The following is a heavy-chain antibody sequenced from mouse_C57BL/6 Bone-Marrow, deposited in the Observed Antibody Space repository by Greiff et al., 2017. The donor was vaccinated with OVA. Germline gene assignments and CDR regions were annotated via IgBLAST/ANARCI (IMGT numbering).Heavy chain of an antibody. V-gene: IGHV1-55*01. D-gene: IGHD3-2*02. Sequence: QVQLQQPGTELVKPGASVKLSCKASGYTFTSYWMHWVKQRPGQGLEWIGDIYPGSGSTNYNEKFKSKATLTVDTSSSTAYMQLSSLTSEDSAVYYCARQLRLRFAYWGQGTLVTVSA. CDR3: ARQLRLRFAY. CDR1: GYTFTSYW. CDR2: IYPGSGST. J-gene: IGHJ3*01.